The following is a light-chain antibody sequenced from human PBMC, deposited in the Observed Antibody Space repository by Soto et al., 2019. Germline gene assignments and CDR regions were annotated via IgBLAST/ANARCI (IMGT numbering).Light chain of an antibody. CDR2: GAS. Sequence: IVMTQSPATLSVSPGERATLSCRASQSLYSNLAWYQQKPGQAPRLLIYGASTRATGIPARFSGSASGTEFTLTISSLQSEDFAVYYCQQYTDWPLTFGQGTRLEIK. CDR1: QSLYSN. CDR3: QQYTDWPLT. V-gene: IGKV3D-15*01. J-gene: IGKJ5*01.